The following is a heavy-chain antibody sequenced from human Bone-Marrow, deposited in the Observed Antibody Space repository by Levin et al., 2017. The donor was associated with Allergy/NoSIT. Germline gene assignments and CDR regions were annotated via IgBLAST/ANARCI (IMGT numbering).Heavy chain of an antibody. V-gene: IGHV3-11*01. CDR2: ISSSGSTI. Sequence: GGSLRLSCAASGFTFSDYYMSWIRQAPGKGLEWVSYISSSGSTIYYADSVKGRFTISRDNAKNSLYLQMNSLRAEDTAVYYCARDTLDIVVVPAAIRFDPWGQGTLVTVSS. J-gene: IGHJ5*02. D-gene: IGHD2-2*01. CDR3: ARDTLDIVVVPAAIRFDP. CDR1: GFTFSDYY.